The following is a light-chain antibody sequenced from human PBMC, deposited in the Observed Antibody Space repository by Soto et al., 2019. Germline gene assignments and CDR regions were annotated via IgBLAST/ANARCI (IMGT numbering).Light chain of an antibody. J-gene: IGLJ2*01. CDR3: SSYTSSSTLV. Sequence: QSALTQPASVSGSPGQSITISCSGTSSNIGGYNVVSWYQQHPGKAPKVIVYEGIKRPSGVSDRFSGSTSGSTASLTISGLQAEDEAEYYCSSYTSSSTLVFGGGTKLTVL. CDR1: SSNIGGYNV. CDR2: EGI. V-gene: IGLV2-14*02.